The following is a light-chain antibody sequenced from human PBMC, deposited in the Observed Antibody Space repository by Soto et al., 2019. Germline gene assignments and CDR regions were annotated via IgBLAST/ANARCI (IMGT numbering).Light chain of an antibody. V-gene: IGLV1-40*01. CDR3: QSYDSRLLYVG. J-gene: IGLJ2*01. CDR1: SSNIGPSYA. CDR2: DNN. Sequence: QPVLTQPPLVSGAPGQSVTISCTGTSSNIGPSYAVHWYQHLPGSAPKLLIYDNNNRPSSVPDRFSASKSGTSASLAITGLQAEDEADYYCQSYDSRLLYVGFGGGTKLTVL.